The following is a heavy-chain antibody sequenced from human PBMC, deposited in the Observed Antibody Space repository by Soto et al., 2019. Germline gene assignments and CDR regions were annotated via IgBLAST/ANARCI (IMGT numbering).Heavy chain of an antibody. D-gene: IGHD1-26*01. CDR3: ARDPERWLLIGQAGFDY. Sequence: QVQLVESGGGVVQPGGSLRLSCVGSGFTFSRHGMHWVRQAPGKGLEWVADIWYDGRNEYYADSVRGRFTISRDNSKSTLYLQMNSLRAEDTAMYYCARDPERWLLIGQAGFDYWGQGALVTVSS. CDR1: GFTFSRHG. CDR2: IWYDGRNE. V-gene: IGHV3-33*01. J-gene: IGHJ4*02.